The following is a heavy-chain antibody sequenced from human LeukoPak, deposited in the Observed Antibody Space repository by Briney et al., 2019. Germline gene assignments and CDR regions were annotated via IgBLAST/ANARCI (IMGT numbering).Heavy chain of an antibody. Sequence: ASVKVSCKASGYTFTSYDINWVRQATGQGLEWMGWMNPSSGNTGYAQKFQGRVTMARNTSISTAYMELSSLRSEDTAVYYCARAYRIAAAGTRSYYFDYWGQGTLVTVSS. J-gene: IGHJ4*02. CDR3: ARAYRIAAAGTRSYYFDY. CDR1: GYTFTSYD. CDR2: MNPSSGNT. D-gene: IGHD6-13*01. V-gene: IGHV1-8*01.